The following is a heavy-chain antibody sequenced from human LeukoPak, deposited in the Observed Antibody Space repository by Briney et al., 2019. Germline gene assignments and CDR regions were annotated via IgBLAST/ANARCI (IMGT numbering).Heavy chain of an antibody. Sequence: SETLSLTCSVSGYSISNAYYWGWIRQPPGKGLEWIGSIYYSGSIFYNPSLKSRVTISIDTSKNHFSLKLSSVTAADTAVYYCARDDTGYSSGWPKGFDYWGQGTLVTVSS. CDR2: IYYSGSI. D-gene: IGHD6-19*01. CDR1: GYSISNAYY. V-gene: IGHV4-38-2*02. J-gene: IGHJ4*02. CDR3: ARDDTGYSSGWPKGFDY.